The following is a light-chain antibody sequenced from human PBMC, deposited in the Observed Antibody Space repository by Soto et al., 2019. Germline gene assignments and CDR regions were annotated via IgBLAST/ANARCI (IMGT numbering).Light chain of an antibody. CDR3: QQSYMIPWT. Sequence: DIPMTQSPSSLSASVGDRVTVTCRASQSISNYLNWYQQKPGKAPKVLIYDASSLQSGVPSRFSGSGSGTDFTLTISSLQPDDFATYYCQQSYMIPWTFGQGTRVEIK. J-gene: IGKJ1*01. CDR2: DAS. CDR1: QSISNY. V-gene: IGKV1-39*01.